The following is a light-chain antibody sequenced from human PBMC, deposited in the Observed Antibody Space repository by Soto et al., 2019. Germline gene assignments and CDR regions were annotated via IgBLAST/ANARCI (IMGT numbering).Light chain of an antibody. CDR1: QSISRY. V-gene: IGKV1-39*01. CDR3: QQNYSPPPIT. J-gene: IGKJ5*01. Sequence: DLQMTQSPSSLSATVGDRVTIXXRASQSISRYLNWYQQKPGKAPKLXXYAASTLQSGVPSRFSGSGFGTDFTLTISSLQTEDFATYYCQQNYSPPPITFGQGTRLEIK. CDR2: AAS.